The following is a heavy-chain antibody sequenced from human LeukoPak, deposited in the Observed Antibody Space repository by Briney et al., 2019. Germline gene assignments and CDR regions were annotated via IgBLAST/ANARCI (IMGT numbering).Heavy chain of an antibody. D-gene: IGHD3-10*01. Sequence: GASVKVSCKASGYTFTNYGISWVRQAPGQGLEWMGWISAYNGNTNYAQKIQGRVTMTTDTSTSTAYMELRSLRSDDTAVYYCARDSLPYGSGNYYGMDVWGQGTTVTVSS. CDR2: ISAYNGNT. V-gene: IGHV1-18*01. CDR1: GYTFTNYG. CDR3: ARDSLPYGSGNYYGMDV. J-gene: IGHJ6*02.